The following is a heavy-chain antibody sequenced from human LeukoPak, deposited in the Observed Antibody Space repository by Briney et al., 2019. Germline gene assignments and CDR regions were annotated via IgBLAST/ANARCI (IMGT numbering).Heavy chain of an antibody. D-gene: IGHD6-13*01. J-gene: IGHJ4*02. CDR3: AKVRHPYSSSWFDY. CDR2: INQDEGKK. Sequence: AGGSLRLSCAASGFTFRSYWMSWVRQAPGKGLEWVANINQDEGKKYYLDSVKGRFTISRDNSKNTLYLQMNSLRAEDTAIYYCAKVRHPYSSSWFDYWGQGTLVTVSS. V-gene: IGHV3-7*03. CDR1: GFTFRSYW.